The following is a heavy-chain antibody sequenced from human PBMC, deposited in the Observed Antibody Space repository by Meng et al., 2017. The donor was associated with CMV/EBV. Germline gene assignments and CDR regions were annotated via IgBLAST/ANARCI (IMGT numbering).Heavy chain of an antibody. V-gene: IGHV3-30*04. CDR2: ISYDGSNK. CDR3: ARALRFLEFSTLGYYYGMNV. D-gene: IGHD3-3*01. J-gene: IGHJ6*02. CDR1: GFTFSSYA. Sequence: GESLKISCAASGFTFSSYAVHWVRQAPGKGLEWVAVISYDGSNKYYAGSGKGRFTISRDNSKNTLYLQMNSLRAEDTAVYYCARALRFLEFSTLGYYYGMNVWGQGTTVTVSS.